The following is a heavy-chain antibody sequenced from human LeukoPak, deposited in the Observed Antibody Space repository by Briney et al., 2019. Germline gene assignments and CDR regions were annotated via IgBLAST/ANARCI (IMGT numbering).Heavy chain of an antibody. CDR1: GFTFSSLG. D-gene: IGHD2-21*02. J-gene: IGHJ3*02. V-gene: IGHV3-33*01. CDR3: ARDAYGGNDCYDAFDI. Sequence: GGSLRLSCLAPGFTFSSLGMPWVRQAPDKGLEWVAAIWYDGSNKYYTDSVKGRFTISRDNSKNTLYLQMNSLRAEDTAVYYCARDAYGGNDCYDAFDIWGQGTMVTVSS. CDR2: IWYDGSNK.